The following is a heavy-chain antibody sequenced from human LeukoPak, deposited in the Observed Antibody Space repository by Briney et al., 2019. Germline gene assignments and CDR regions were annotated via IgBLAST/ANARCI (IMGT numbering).Heavy chain of an antibody. CDR2: ISYDGSNK. D-gene: IGHD3-10*01. J-gene: IGHJ5*02. CDR3: ARHNGIILVLSWFDP. V-gene: IGHV3-30-3*01. CDR1: GLTFSSYA. Sequence: GGSLRLSCAASGLTFSSYAMHWVRQAPGKGLEWVAVISYDGSNKYYADSVKGRFTISRDNSKNTLYLQMNSLRAEDTAVYYCARHNGIILVLSWFDPWGQGTLVTVSS.